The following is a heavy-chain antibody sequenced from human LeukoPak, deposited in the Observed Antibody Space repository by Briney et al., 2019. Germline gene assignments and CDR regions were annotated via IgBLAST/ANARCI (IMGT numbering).Heavy chain of an antibody. D-gene: IGHD6-13*01. CDR2: INAGNGNT. CDR3: ARESSSWYGQEDWFDP. V-gene: IGHV1-3*01. Sequence: ASVKVSCKASGYTFTSYAMHWVRQAPGQRLEWMGWINAGNGNTKYSQKFQGRVTITRDTSASTAYMELSSLRSEDTAVYYCARESSSWYGQEDWFDPWGQGTLVTVSS. CDR1: GYTFTSYA. J-gene: IGHJ5*02.